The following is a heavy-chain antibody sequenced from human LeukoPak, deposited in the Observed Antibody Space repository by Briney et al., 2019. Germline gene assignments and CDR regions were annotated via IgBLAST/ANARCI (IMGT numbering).Heavy chain of an antibody. V-gene: IGHV4-4*02. D-gene: IGHD2-2*01. CDR2: INHSGSA. Sequence: SETLSLTCAVSGGSISSSNWWCWVRQPPGKGLEWIGVINHSGSATYNPSLRSRVTISVDKSRNHFSLKVTSVTVADTAVYYGAATHCSSINCYGDYYYGMDVWRKGTTVSVSS. CDR3: AATHCSSINCYGDYYYGMDV. J-gene: IGHJ6*04. CDR1: GGSISSSNW.